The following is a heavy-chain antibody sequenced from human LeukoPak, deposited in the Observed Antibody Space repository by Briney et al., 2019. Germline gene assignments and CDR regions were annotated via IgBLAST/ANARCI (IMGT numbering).Heavy chain of an antibody. Sequence: GGSLRLSCAASGFTFDDYAMHWVRQAPGKGLERVSGISWNGGNTDYADSVKGRFTISRDNAKNSLYLQMNSLRPEDTALYYCAKDSEVDTAMDIFGGSYLFDYWGQGTLVTVSS. J-gene: IGHJ4*02. CDR2: ISWNGGNT. CDR3: AKDSEVDTAMDIFGGSYLFDY. V-gene: IGHV3-9*01. CDR1: GFTFDDYA. D-gene: IGHD5-18*01.